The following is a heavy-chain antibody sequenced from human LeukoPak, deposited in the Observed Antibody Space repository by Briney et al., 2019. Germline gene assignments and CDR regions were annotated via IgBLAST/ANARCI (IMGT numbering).Heavy chain of an antibody. V-gene: IGHV3-7*01. J-gene: IGHJ4*02. D-gene: IGHD3-3*01. CDR3: TTVKLRFLEWLLSHLYYFDY. CDR1: GFTFSSYW. CDR2: IKQDGSEK. Sequence: GGSLRLSCAASGFTFSSYWMSWVRQAPGKGLEWVANIKQDGSEKYYVDSVKGRFTISRDNAKNSLYLQMNSLRAEDTAVYYCTTVKLRFLEWLLSHLYYFDYWGQGTLVTVSS.